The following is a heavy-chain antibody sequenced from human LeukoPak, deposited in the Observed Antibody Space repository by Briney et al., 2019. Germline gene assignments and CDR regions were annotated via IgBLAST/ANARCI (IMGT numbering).Heavy chain of an antibody. Sequence: SQTLSLTFAISGDSVSSNSAAWNWIRQSPSRGLEWLGRTYYRSKWYNDYAVSVISRISINADTSKSQFSLKLNCVPPEDTAVYYCARTRPNEGSPSYDVWGQGTLVTVSS. CDR3: ARTRPNEGSPSYDV. J-gene: IGHJ4*02. D-gene: IGHD1-1*01. V-gene: IGHV6-1*01. CDR1: GDSVSSNSAA. CDR2: TYYRSKWYN.